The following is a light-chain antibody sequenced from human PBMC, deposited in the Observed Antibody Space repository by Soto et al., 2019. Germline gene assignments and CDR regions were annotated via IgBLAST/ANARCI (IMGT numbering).Light chain of an antibody. V-gene: IGKV3-15*01. CDR2: GAS. CDR3: HRYHMGPSWT. CDR1: REVSSN. Sequence: DIVMTQSPATLSVSPGETASLSCRANREVSSNVVWYQHKSGQSPRVLVYGASIRATGVPDRVSGSGSGTEFGLNISGLQADDLAVYDCHRYHMGPSWTYGQGTKVEMK. J-gene: IGKJ1*01.